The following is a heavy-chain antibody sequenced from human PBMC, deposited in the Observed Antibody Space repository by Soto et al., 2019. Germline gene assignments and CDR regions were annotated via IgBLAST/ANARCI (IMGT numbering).Heavy chain of an antibody. CDR1: GYTFTSYA. J-gene: IGHJ3*02. CDR2: INAGNGNT. V-gene: IGHV1-3*01. CDR3: ARVNSVDIVVVVAENDAFDI. Sequence: QVQLVQSGAEVKKPGASVKVSCKASGYTFTSYAMHWVRQAPGQRLEWMGWINAGNGNTKYSQKFQGRVTITRDTSASTAYMELSSLRSEDTAVYYCARVNSVDIVVVVAENDAFDIWCQGTMVTVSS. D-gene: IGHD2-15*01.